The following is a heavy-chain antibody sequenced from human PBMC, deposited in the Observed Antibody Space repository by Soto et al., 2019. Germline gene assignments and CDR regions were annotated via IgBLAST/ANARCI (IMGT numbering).Heavy chain of an antibody. CDR3: ARSQGSSTSLEIYYYYYYGMDV. D-gene: IGHD2-2*01. CDR2: IIPISGTA. Sequence: QVQLVQSGAEVKKPGSSVKVSCKASGGTFSSYAISWVRQAPGQGLEWMGGIIPISGTANYAQKFQGRVTITADESTSTDYMELSSLRSEDTAVYYWARSQGSSTSLEIYYYYYYGMDVWGQGTTVTVSS. J-gene: IGHJ6*02. CDR1: GGTFSSYA. V-gene: IGHV1-69*01.